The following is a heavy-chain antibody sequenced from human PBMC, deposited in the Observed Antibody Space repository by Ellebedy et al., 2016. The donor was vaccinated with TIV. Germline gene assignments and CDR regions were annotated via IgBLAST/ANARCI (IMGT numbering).Heavy chain of an antibody. CDR1: GFTFSNNA. Sequence: GESLKISCAASGFTFSNNAMGWVRQAPGRGLEWVSPISGTGDSTSYADSVEGRFTISRDNFKNTLYLQMNSLRVEDTAVYYCAKFRGFLWFGDFTDYWGQGTLVTVSS. D-gene: IGHD3-10*01. J-gene: IGHJ4*02. CDR3: AKFRGFLWFGDFTDY. CDR2: ISGTGDST. V-gene: IGHV3-23*01.